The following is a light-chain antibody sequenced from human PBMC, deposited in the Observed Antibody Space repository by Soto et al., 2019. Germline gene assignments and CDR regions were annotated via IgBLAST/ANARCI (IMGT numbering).Light chain of an antibody. V-gene: IGKV1-27*01. Sequence: DIQMTQSPSSLSASVGDRITITCRASQGIGNYLAWYQQKPVKVPKLLIYASSTLQSGVPSRFSGSGSGTDFTLTISSLQPEDVATYYCQKYNSAPPYTFGQGTKLEIK. CDR1: QGIGNY. CDR2: ASS. J-gene: IGKJ2*01. CDR3: QKYNSAPPYT.